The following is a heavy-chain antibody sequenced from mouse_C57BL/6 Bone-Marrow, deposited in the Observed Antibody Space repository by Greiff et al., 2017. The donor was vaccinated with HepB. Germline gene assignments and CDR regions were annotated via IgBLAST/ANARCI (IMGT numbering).Heavy chain of an antibody. Sequence: EVQVVESGGDLVKPGGSLKLSCAASGFTFSSYGMSWVRQTPDKRLEWVATISSGGSYTYYPDSVKGRFTISRDNAKNTLYLQMSSLKSEDTAMYYCARHDGYYLFAYWGQGTLGTVSA. CDR2: ISSGGSYT. D-gene: IGHD2-3*01. CDR3: ARHDGYYLFAY. CDR1: GFTFSSYG. J-gene: IGHJ3*01. V-gene: IGHV5-6*01.